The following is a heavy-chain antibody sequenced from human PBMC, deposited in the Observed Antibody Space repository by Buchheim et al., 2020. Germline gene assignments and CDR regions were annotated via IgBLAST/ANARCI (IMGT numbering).Heavy chain of an antibody. Sequence: EVQLVESGGGLVQPGGSLRLSCAASGFIFSSNWMHWVRQAPGKGLVWVSRINSDGSSVFYADSVKGRFTISRDNAKNTLYLQMNSLRAEDTAVYYCVRGGDDYGDYYGLDVWGQGTT. D-gene: IGHD4-17*01. CDR1: GFIFSSNW. J-gene: IGHJ6*02. CDR2: INSDGSSV. CDR3: VRGGDDYGDYYGLDV. V-gene: IGHV3-74*01.